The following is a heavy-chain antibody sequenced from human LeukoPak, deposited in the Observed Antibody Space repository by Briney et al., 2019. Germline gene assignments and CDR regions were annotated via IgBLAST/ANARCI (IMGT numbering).Heavy chain of an antibody. CDR2: IKSKTDGGTI. D-gene: IGHD3-10*01. CDR1: GFRFSNAW. CDR3: ATSGRRWDYFDY. Sequence: GGSLRLSCAGSGFRFSNAWMTWVRQAPGKGLEWVGRIKSKTDGGTIDYDAHVKGRFTISRDDSKNTVDLQMNSLGTEDAAVYFCATSGRRWDYFDYWGQGTLVTVSS. V-gene: IGHV3-15*01. J-gene: IGHJ4*02.